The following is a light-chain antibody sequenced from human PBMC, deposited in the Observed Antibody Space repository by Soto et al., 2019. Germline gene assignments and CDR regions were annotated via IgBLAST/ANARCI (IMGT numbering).Light chain of an antibody. CDR2: WAS. CDR1: QSVLYSSNNNNY. J-gene: IGKJ1*01. Sequence: DIVMTQSPDSLAVSLGERATINCKSSQSVLYSSNNNNYIAWYQQKPGQPPKLIIYWASTRESGVPDRFSGSGSGTDFTLTISSLQDEDVAIYYCQQYYDTPSTFGQGTKVDIK. V-gene: IGKV4-1*01. CDR3: QQYYDTPST.